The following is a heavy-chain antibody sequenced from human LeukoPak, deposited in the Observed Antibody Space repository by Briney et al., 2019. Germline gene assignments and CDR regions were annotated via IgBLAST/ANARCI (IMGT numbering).Heavy chain of an antibody. CDR3: ARDGLGLEWLLRENDAFDI. J-gene: IGHJ3*02. CDR2: ISSSSSYI. V-gene: IGHV3-21*01. Sequence: KPGGSLRLSCAASGFTFSSYSMNWVRQAPGKWLEWVSSISSSSSYIYYADSVKGRFTISRDNAKNSLYLQMNSLRAEATAVYYCARDGLGLEWLLRENDAFDIWGQGTMVTASS. D-gene: IGHD3-3*01. CDR1: GFTFSSYS.